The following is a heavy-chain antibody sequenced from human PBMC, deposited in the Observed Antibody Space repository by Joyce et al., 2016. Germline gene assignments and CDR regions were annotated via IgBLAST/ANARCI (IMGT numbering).Heavy chain of an antibody. V-gene: IGHV3-30*18. J-gene: IGHJ4*02. CDR1: GLTLSNYG. Sequence: QVQLVESGGGVVQPGRSLRLSCEASGLTLSNYGVHWVRQAPGKVLELVAVISYDGIYKYYADAVKGRFTISRDNSKNTVFLEMNSLRTEDTAVYYCAKILTATYSSGWFLDYWGQGTLVTVSS. CDR2: ISYDGIYK. CDR3: AKILTATYSSGWFLDY. D-gene: IGHD6-25*01.